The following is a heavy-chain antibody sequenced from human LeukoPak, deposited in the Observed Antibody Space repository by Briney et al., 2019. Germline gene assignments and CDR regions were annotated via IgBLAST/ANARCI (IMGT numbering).Heavy chain of an antibody. V-gene: IGHV3-53*01. CDR2: IYSGGNT. D-gene: IGHD1-26*01. Sequence: GGSLRLSCEASGITVSSNYMTWVRQAPGKGLEWVSVIYSGGNTYYTDSVKGRFTISRDNSKNTLYLQLNSLRAEDTAVYYCATATGTYASTYWGQGTLVTVSS. CDR1: GITVSSNY. J-gene: IGHJ4*02. CDR3: ATATGTYASTY.